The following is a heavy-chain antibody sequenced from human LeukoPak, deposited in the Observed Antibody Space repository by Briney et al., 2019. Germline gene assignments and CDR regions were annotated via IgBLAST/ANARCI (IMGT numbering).Heavy chain of an antibody. V-gene: IGHV3-7*04. Sequence: PGGSLRLSCTASGFTFSTYWMSWVRQAPGKGLEWVAKISPDGSQKYHVDSVYGRFTISRDNAKNSLYLQMNSLRGEDTAVYYCAGGVSSPRGCYWGQGILVTVSS. CDR3: AGGVSSPRGCY. CDR2: ISPDGSQK. J-gene: IGHJ4*02. D-gene: IGHD6-13*01. CDR1: GFTFSTYW.